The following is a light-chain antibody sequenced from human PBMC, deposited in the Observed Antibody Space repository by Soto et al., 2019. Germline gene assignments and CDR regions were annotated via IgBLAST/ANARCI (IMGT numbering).Light chain of an antibody. CDR3: QQYGSSTIT. J-gene: IGKJ5*01. CDR2: DAY. Sequence: EIVLTQSPDTLSLSPGDRATLSCRASQSVXHMFLAWFQQKPGQAPWLRXFDAYRRATGIPDRLSGSGSGTDFTLTISRLEPEDFAVYYCQQYGSSTITFGQGTRLEIK. CDR1: QSVXHMF. V-gene: IGKV3-20*01.